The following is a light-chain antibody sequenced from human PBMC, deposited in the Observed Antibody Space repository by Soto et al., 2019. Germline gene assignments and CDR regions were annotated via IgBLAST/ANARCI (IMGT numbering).Light chain of an antibody. CDR2: DVS. J-gene: IGLJ2*01. Sequence: QSVLTQPASVSGSPGQSITISCTGTSSDVGGYNYVSWYQQHPGKAPKLMIYDVSNRPSGVSNRFSGSKSGNTASLTISGLQAEDEADYSCSSYKSSSTLFGGGTKLAVL. CDR1: SSDVGGYNY. CDR3: SSYKSSSTL. V-gene: IGLV2-14*01.